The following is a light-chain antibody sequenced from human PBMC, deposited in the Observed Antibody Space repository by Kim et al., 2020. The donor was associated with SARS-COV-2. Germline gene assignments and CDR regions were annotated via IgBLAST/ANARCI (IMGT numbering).Light chain of an antibody. V-gene: IGLV4-69*01. J-gene: IGLJ3*02. CDR2: VHNDGSH. CDR1: AGHYIYS. CDR3: QTWGSGVRV. Sequence: SGKLPCTLTAGHYIYSIAWHQQQPGKGPRCLINVHNDGSHSKGDGIPDRFSGSRSGAEYYLTISTLQSEDEADYYCQTWGSGVRVFGGGTQLTVL.